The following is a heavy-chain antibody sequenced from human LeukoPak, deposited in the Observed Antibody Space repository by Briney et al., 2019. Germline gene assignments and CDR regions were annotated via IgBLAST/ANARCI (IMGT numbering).Heavy chain of an antibody. CDR2: FSGSGGST. Sequence: GGSLRLSCAASGFTFSSYAMSWVRQAPGKGLECISGFSGSGGSTYYADSVKGRFTISRDNSKNTLYLQMNSLRAEDTAVYYCAKGNSRGVIVVVRGFHWFDPWGQGTLVTVSS. CDR1: GFTFSSYA. CDR3: AKGNSRGVIVVVRGFHWFDP. V-gene: IGHV3-23*01. J-gene: IGHJ5*02. D-gene: IGHD3-22*01.